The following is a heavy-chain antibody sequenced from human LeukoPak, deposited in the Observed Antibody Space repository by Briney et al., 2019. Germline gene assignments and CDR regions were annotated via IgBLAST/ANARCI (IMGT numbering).Heavy chain of an antibody. D-gene: IGHD1-26*01. Sequence: GESLKISCKGSGYSFTSYWIGWVRQMPGKGLEWMGIIHPGDSDTRYSPSFQGQVTISADKSISTAYLQWSSLKASDTAMYYCARHARIVGTTNYLEGYFDYWGQGILVTVSS. J-gene: IGHJ4*02. CDR3: ARHARIVGTTNYLEGYFDY. CDR1: GYSFTSYW. CDR2: IHPGDSDT. V-gene: IGHV5-51*01.